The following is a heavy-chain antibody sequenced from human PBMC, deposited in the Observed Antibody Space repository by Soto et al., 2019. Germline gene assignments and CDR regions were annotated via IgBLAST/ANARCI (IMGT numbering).Heavy chain of an antibody. CDR3: ARDNYDFWSGYYSYYYYYYGMDV. V-gene: IGHV3-48*02. CDR1: GFTFSSYS. J-gene: IGHJ6*02. D-gene: IGHD3-3*01. Sequence: EVQLVESGGGLVQPGGSLRLSCAASGFTFSSYSMNWVRQAPGKGLEWVSYISSSSSTIYYADSVKGRFTISRDNAKNSLYLQMNSLRDEDTAVYYCARDNYDFWSGYYSYYYYYYGMDVWGQGTTVTVSS. CDR2: ISSSSSTI.